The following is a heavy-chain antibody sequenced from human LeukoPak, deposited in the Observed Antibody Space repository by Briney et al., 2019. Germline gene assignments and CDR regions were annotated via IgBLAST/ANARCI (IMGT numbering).Heavy chain of an antibody. CDR2: IYYSGST. CDR1: GGSISSSSYY. J-gene: IGHJ4*02. D-gene: IGHD2-2*01. V-gene: IGHV4-39*07. Sequence: SETLSLTCTVSGGSISSSSYYWGWLRQPPGKGLEWIGRIYYSGSTYYNPSLKSRVTISVGTSKNQFSLKLNSVTAADTAVYYCARALEYQLLWGQGTLVTVSS. CDR3: ARALEYQLL.